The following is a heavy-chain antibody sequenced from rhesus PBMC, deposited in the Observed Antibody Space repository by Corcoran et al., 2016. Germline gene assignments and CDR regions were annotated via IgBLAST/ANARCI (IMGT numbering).Heavy chain of an antibody. D-gene: IGHD6-25*01. CDR1: GFTFSSYA. CDR3: ARISVAGTWSALDY. V-gene: IGHV3-103*01. CDR2: INRGGGST. J-gene: IGHJ4*01. Sequence: EVQLVETGGGLVPPGGSLRISCAASGFTFSSYAMQWVRQAPGKGLEWISAINRGGGSTYSADSVKGRFTISRDNSKNTVSLQINSLTTEDTAVYYCARISVAGTWSALDYWGQGVLVTVSS.